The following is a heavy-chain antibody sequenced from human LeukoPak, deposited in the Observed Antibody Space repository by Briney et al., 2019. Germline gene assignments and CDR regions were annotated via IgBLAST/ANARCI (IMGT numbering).Heavy chain of an antibody. CDR3: ARSLRYTSRGIDL. CDR2: IYYSGTT. D-gene: IGHD6-13*01. J-gene: IGHJ5*02. CDR1: GGSISAYY. V-gene: IGHV4-59*01. Sequence: PSETLSLTCSVSGGSISAYYWSWIRQPPGKGLEWIGYIYYSGTTNFNPSLKSRVTISVDTSKDQFSLELSSVTAADTAVYYCARSLRYTSRGIDLWGQGTLVTVSS.